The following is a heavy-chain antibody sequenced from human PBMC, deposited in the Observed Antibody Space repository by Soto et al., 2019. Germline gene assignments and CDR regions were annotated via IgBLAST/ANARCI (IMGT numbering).Heavy chain of an antibody. V-gene: IGHV1-46*01. Sequence: VHLVQSGAEVKRPGASVKVSCKASGYPFSNYYLHWVRQAPGQRLEWLGIINPSGGTTGYPQRFKGRVTMTRDTSTNTVYMELTGLRSEDTAVYYCAREPRESYYFDYWGQGTLVTVSS. CDR2: INPSGGTT. D-gene: IGHD3-10*01. CDR3: AREPRESYYFDY. CDR1: GYPFSNYY. J-gene: IGHJ4*02.